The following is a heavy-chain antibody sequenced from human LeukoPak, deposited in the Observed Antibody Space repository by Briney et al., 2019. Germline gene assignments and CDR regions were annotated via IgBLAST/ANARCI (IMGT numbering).Heavy chain of an antibody. Sequence: GGSLRLSCATSGLTFTSAWLTWVRQAPGKGLEWVGRIKSKSVGETTDYAAPVKGRFTISRDDSENTLYLQMNSLKTENTAVYYCTTHSGNDLRSWGQGTLVTVSS. J-gene: IGHJ5*02. D-gene: IGHD5-12*01. CDR3: TTHSGNDLRS. V-gene: IGHV3-15*01. CDR1: GLTFTSAW. CDR2: IKSKSVGETT.